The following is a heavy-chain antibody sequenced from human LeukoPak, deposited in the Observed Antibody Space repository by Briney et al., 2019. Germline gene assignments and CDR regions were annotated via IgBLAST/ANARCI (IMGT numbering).Heavy chain of an antibody. J-gene: IGHJ4*02. CDR3: ARGSGLLWFGELLGVYYFDY. Sequence: SETLSLTCTVSGGSISSSSYYWGWIRQPPGKGLEWIGSIYYSGSTYYNPSLKSRVTISVDTSKNQFSLKLSSVTAADTAVYYCARGSGLLWFGELLGVYYFDYWGQGTLVTVSS. D-gene: IGHD3-10*01. V-gene: IGHV4-39*07. CDR1: GGSISSSSYY. CDR2: IYYSGST.